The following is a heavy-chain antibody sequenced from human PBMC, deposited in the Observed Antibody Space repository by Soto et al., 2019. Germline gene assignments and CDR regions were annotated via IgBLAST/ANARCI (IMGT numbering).Heavy chain of an antibody. Sequence: PSETLSLTCAVSGGSISSSNWWSWVRQPPGKGLEWIGEIYHSGSTNYNPSLKSRVTISVDKSKNQFSLKLSSVTAADAAVYYCARDRGIAVARDFLYYYYGMDVWGQGTTVTVSS. D-gene: IGHD6-19*01. V-gene: IGHV4-4*02. CDR3: ARDRGIAVARDFLYYYYGMDV. CDR2: IYHSGST. CDR1: GGSISSSNW. J-gene: IGHJ6*02.